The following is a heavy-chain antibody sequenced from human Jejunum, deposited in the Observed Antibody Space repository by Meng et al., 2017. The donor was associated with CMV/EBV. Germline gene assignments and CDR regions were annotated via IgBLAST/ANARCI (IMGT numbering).Heavy chain of an antibody. Sequence: YWMPWFRQAPGKGLMWVSRITTDGSSTTYADSVKGRFTVSRDNAKNTLYLQMNSLRAEDTAVYYCTRDAGRRDGYNYLGYFDSWGQGTPVTVSS. V-gene: IGHV3-74*01. CDR2: ITTDGSST. D-gene: IGHD5-24*01. CDR1: YW. CDR3: TRDAGRRDGYNYLGYFDS. J-gene: IGHJ4*02.